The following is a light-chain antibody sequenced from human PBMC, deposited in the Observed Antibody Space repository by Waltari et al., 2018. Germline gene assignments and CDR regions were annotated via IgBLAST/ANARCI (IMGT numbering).Light chain of an antibody. J-gene: IGLJ2*01. V-gene: IGLV2-14*03. CDR1: SSDPNTYNY. CDR2: DVS. Sequence: QSALTQPASVSGSPGHSIIISCSGTSSDPNTYNYVSWYQQHPGRGPKLIIYDVSHRPSGVSSRFSGSKSGSTASLTISGLQAEDEALYFCSSFISISARVVFGGGTKLTVL. CDR3: SSFISISARVV.